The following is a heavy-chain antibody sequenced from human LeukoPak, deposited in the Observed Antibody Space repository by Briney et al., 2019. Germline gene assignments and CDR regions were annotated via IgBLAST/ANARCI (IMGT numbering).Heavy chain of an antibody. V-gene: IGHV4-61*01. Sequence: SETLSLTCTVSGGSVSSGSYYWSWIRQPPGKGLEWIGYIYYSGSTNYNPSLKSRVTISVDTSKNQFSLKLSSVTAADTAVYYCARGGSYYDSSGYYYGPVYYWGQGTLVTVSS. CDR2: IYYSGST. D-gene: IGHD3-22*01. J-gene: IGHJ4*02. CDR1: GGSVSSGSYY. CDR3: ARGGSYYDSSGYYYGPVYY.